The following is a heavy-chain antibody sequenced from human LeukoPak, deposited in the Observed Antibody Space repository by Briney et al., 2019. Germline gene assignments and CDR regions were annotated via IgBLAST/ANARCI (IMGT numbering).Heavy chain of an antibody. Sequence: ASVKVSCKAPGYTFTSYDINWVRQVTGQGLEWMGWMNPNSGNTGYAQKFQGRVTMTRNTSISTAYMELSSLRSEDTAVYYCARVMGSRCSGGSCYSDDAFGIWGQGTMVTVSS. CDR1: GYTFTSYD. CDR3: ARVMGSRCSGGSCYSDDAFGI. CDR2: MNPNSGNT. V-gene: IGHV1-8*01. J-gene: IGHJ3*02. D-gene: IGHD2-15*01.